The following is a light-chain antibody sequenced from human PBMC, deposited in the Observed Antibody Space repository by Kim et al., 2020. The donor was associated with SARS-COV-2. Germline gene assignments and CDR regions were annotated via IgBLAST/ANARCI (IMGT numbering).Light chain of an antibody. Sequence: LSPGESAPLSCRASQSVSSYLAWYQQKPGQAPRLLIYDASNRATVIPARFSGSGSGTYFTLTISSLEPEDFSVYYCQQRSNWPLTFGGGTKLEI. CDR2: DAS. CDR3: QQRSNWPLT. J-gene: IGKJ4*01. CDR1: QSVSSY. V-gene: IGKV3-11*01.